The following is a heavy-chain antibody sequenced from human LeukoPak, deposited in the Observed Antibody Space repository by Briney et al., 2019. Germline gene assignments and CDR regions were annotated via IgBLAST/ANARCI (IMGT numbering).Heavy chain of an antibody. J-gene: IGHJ4*02. CDR1: GFTFSSYS. Sequence: GRSLRLSCAASGFTFSSYSMNWVRQAPGKGLEWVSSISSTSSYIYYADSVKGRFTISRDNAKNSLYLQMNSLRAEDTAVYYCARDPSSGDFDYWGQGTLVTVSS. CDR3: ARDPSSGDFDY. CDR2: ISSTSSYI. V-gene: IGHV3-21*01. D-gene: IGHD2/OR15-2a*01.